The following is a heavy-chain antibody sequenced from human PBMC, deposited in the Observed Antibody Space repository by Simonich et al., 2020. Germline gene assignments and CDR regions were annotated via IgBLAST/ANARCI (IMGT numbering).Heavy chain of an antibody. Sequence: EVQLVESGGGLVQPGGSLRLSCAASGFTFSSYEMNWVRQAPGNVLEWVSYISSSGSTIYYADSVKGRFTISRDNAKNSLYLQMNSLRAEDTAVYYCARHYYGDYYFDYWGQGTLVTVSS. CDR2: ISSSGSTI. V-gene: IGHV3-48*03. CDR1: GFTFSSYE. D-gene: IGHD4-17*01. CDR3: ARHYYGDYYFDY. J-gene: IGHJ4*02.